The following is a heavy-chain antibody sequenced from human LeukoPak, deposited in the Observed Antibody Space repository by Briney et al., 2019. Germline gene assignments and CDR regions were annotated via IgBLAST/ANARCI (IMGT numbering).Heavy chain of an antibody. V-gene: IGHV3-7*03. CDR1: GFTFSSYA. J-gene: IGHJ4*02. CDR2: IKQDGSEI. CDR3: AKAASGWYPDY. D-gene: IGHD6-19*01. Sequence: GGSLRLSCAASGFTFSSYAMSWVRQAPGKGLEWVANIKQDGSEIYYVDSVKGRFTISRDNAKNSLYLQMNSLRAEDTAVYYCAKAASGWYPDYWGQGTLVTVSS.